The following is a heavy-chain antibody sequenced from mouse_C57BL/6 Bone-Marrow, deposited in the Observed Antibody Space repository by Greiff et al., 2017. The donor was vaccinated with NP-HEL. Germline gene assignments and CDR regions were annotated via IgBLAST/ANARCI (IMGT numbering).Heavy chain of an antibody. CDR1: GFNIKDDY. D-gene: IGHD1-1*01. V-gene: IGHV14-4*01. Sequence: EVKLVESGAELVRPGASVKLSCTASGFNIKDDYMHWVKQRPEQGLEWIGWIDPENGDTEYASKFQGKATITADTSSNTAYLQLSSLTSEDTAVYYCTTWYYGNYAMDYWGQGTSVTVSS. CDR2: IDPENGDT. J-gene: IGHJ4*01. CDR3: TTWYYGNYAMDY.